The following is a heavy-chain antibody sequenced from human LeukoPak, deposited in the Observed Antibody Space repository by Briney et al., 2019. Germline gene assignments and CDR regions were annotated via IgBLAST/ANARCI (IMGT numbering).Heavy chain of an antibody. CDR3: ARGTSSSQYNWFDP. D-gene: IGHD2-15*01. CDR2: INTNTGNP. V-gene: IGHV7-4-1*02. J-gene: IGHJ5*02. Sequence: GASVKVSCKASGYTFTSYAMNWVRQAPGQGLEWMGWINTNTGNPTYAQGFTGRFVFSLDTSVSTAYLQISSLKAEDTAVYYCARGTSSSQYNWFDPWGQGTLVTVSS. CDR1: GYTFTSYA.